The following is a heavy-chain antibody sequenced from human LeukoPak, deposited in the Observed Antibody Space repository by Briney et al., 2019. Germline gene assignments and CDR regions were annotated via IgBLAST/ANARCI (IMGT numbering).Heavy chain of an antibody. D-gene: IGHD5-18*01. CDR2: IYNSGST. Sequence: PSETLSLTCAVSDGSINSYYWSWIRQPPGKGLEWIGYIYNSGSTNYNPSLKSRVTISVDTSKNQFSLKLSSVTAADTAVYYCAKGIELWLTYFDHWGQGTLVTASS. CDR1: DGSINSYY. V-gene: IGHV4-59*01. J-gene: IGHJ4*02. CDR3: AKGIELWLTYFDH.